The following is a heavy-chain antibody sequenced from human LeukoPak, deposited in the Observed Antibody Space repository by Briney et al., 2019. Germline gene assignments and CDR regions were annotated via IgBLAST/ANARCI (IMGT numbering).Heavy chain of an antibody. V-gene: IGHV3-7*01. CDR3: ARDRGYSNFDY. CDR1: GFTFSSYW. J-gene: IGHJ4*02. D-gene: IGHD4-23*01. Sequence: GGSLRLSYAGSGFTFSSYWMSWVRQAPGKGLEWVANMNQDGSEKNYLDSVKGRFTISRDNAKNSLHLQMNSLRAEDTAVYYCARDRGYSNFDYWGQGTLVTVSS. CDR2: MNQDGSEK.